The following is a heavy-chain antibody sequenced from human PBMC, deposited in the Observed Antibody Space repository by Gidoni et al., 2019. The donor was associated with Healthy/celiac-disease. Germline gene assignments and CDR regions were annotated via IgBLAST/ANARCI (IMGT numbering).Heavy chain of an antibody. Sequence: QVQLQASGPGLVKPSETLSLTCTVPGGSISSYYWSWIRKPPGKGLEWIGYIYYSGSTNYNPSLKSRVTISVDTPKNQFSLKLSSVTAADTAVYYCASNWNRYCSGGSCMDVWGKGTTVTVSS. CDR3: ASNWNRYCSGGSCMDV. CDR2: IYYSGST. D-gene: IGHD2-15*01. J-gene: IGHJ6*03. CDR1: GGSISSYY. V-gene: IGHV4-59*08.